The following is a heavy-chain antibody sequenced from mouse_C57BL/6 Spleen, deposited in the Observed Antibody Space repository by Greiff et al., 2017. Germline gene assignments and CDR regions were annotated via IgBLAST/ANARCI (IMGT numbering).Heavy chain of an antibody. CDR3: ARAPITTVVTPCY. Sequence: QVQLQQPGAELVKPGASVKLSCKASGYTFTSYWMHWVKQRPGQGLEWIGMIHPNSGSTNYNEKFKSKATLTVDKSSSTAYMQLSSLTSEDSAVYYCARAPITTVVTPCYWGHSTTLTFSS. J-gene: IGHJ2*01. CDR2: IHPNSGST. CDR1: GYTFTSYW. V-gene: IGHV1-64*01. D-gene: IGHD1-1*01.